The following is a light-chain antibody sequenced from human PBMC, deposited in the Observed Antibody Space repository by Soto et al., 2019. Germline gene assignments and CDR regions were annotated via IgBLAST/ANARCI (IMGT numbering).Light chain of an antibody. J-gene: IGKJ1*01. CDR1: QSVNTW. CDR2: DAS. CDR3: QHHRT. Sequence: DIQLTQSPSTLSASVGDRVTITCRASQSVNTWLAWYQQRPGKAPKVLISDASTVESGVPSRFSGSGSGTQFALTITHLQPDDFATYYCQHHRTFGQGTKVDIK. V-gene: IGKV1-5*01.